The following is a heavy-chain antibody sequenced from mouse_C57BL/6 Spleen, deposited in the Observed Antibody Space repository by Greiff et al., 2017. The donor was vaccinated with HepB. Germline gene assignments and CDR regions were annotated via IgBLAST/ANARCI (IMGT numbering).Heavy chain of an antibody. D-gene: IGHD1-1*01. CDR2: IYPGSGST. V-gene: IGHV1-55*01. J-gene: IGHJ2*01. CDR3: AKAAYGSSYFDY. CDR1: GYTFTSYW. Sequence: QVQLQQPGAELVKPGASVKMSCKASGYTFTSYWITWVKQRPGQGLEWIGDIYPGSGSTNYNEKFKSKATLTVDTSSSTAYMQLSSRTSEDSAVYYCAKAAYGSSYFDYWGQGTTLTVSS.